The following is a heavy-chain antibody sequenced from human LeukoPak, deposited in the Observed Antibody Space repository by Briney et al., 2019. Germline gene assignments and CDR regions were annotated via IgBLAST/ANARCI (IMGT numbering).Heavy chain of an antibody. Sequence: GGSLRLSCAAFGFTFSSYGMHWVRQAPGKGLVWVSRINGDGSRTNCADSVKGRFTISRDNAENTLYLQMNSLRVEDTAVYYCTRDFDAATGSWGQGTLVTVSS. CDR3: TRDFDAATGS. D-gene: IGHD3-9*01. CDR1: GFTFSSYG. CDR2: INGDGSRT. J-gene: IGHJ5*02. V-gene: IGHV3-74*01.